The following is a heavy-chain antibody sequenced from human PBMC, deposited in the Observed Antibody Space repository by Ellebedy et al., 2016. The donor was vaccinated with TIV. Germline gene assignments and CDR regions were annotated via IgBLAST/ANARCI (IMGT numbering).Heavy chain of an antibody. CDR1: GGSISSGDYY. CDR2: IDYSGST. Sequence: SETLSLTCTVSGGSISSGDYYWSWIRQPPGKGLDWIGYIDYSGSTYYNPSLKSRVIISVDTSKNQFSLKLSSVTAADTAVYYCARARFGELFYYYYGMDVWGQGTTVTVS. J-gene: IGHJ6*02. D-gene: IGHD3-10*02. V-gene: IGHV4-30-4*01. CDR3: ARARFGELFYYYYGMDV.